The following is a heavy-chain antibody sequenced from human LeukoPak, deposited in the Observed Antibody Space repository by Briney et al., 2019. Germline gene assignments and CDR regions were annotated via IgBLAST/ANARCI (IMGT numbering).Heavy chain of an antibody. J-gene: IGHJ4*02. V-gene: IGHV4-61*02. CDR2: IYINGNT. D-gene: IGHD3-22*01. CDR3: ARSRYDGSGYYFEGEIHFDY. CDR1: GDPIGSGSYQ. Sequence: SSETLSLTCTVSGDPIGSGSYQWSWIRQTAGKGLEWIGRIYINGNTNYNPSLKSRVTISLDTSKNQFSLKLISVTAADTAVYYCARSRYDGSGYYFEGEIHFDYWGQGTLVTVSS.